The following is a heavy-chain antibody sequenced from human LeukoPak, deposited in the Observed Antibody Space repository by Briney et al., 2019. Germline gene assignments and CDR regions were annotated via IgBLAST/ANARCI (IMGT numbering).Heavy chain of an antibody. J-gene: IGHJ2*01. CDR1: GGTFSSYA. V-gene: IGHV1-2*02. D-gene: IGHD6-13*01. Sequence: ASVKVSCKASGGTFSSYAISWVRQAPGRGLEWMGWINPNNGGANFAQKFQGRVTFTRDSSISTVYMDLSRLRSDDTAIYYCARAGAAAVPDWYFDLWGRGTLVTVSS. CDR2: INPNNGGA. CDR3: ARAGAAAVPDWYFDL.